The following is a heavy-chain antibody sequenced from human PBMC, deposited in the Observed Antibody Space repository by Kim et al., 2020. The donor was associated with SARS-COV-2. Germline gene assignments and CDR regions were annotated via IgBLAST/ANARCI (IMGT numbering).Heavy chain of an antibody. CDR2: IIPILGIA. V-gene: IGHV1-69*04. Sequence: SVNVSCKASGGTFSSYAISWVRQAPGQGLEWMGRIIPILGIANYAQKFQGRVTITADKSTSTAYMELSSLRSEDTAVYYCARGDIVLMVYAKGMDVWGQGTTVTVSS. CDR1: GGTFSSYA. J-gene: IGHJ6*02. D-gene: IGHD2-8*01. CDR3: ARGDIVLMVYAKGMDV.